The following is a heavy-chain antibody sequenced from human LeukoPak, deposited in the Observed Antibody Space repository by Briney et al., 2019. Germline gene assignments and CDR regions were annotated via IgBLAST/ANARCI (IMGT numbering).Heavy chain of an antibody. CDR1: GGTFSSYA. CDR2: IIPIFGTA. D-gene: IGHD5-12*01. Sequence: SVKVSCKASGGTFSSYAISWVRQAPGQGHEWMGGIIPIFGTANYAQKFQGRVTITADKSTSTAYMELSSPRSEDTAVYYCARGYIVATITIGYYYGMDVWGKGTTVTVSS. J-gene: IGHJ6*04. V-gene: IGHV1-69*06. CDR3: ARGYIVATITIGYYYGMDV.